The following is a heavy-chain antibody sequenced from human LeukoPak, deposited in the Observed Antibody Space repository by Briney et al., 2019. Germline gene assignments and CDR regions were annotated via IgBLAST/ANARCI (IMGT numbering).Heavy chain of an antibody. CDR3: AELGITMIGGV. D-gene: IGHD3-10*02. J-gene: IGHJ6*04. Sequence: GGSLRLSCAASGFTFSSYEMNLVRQAPGKGLEWVSYISSSGSTIYYADSVKGRFTISRDNAKNSLYLPMNSLRAEDTAVYYCAELGITMIGGVWGKGTTVTISS. CDR1: GFTFSSYE. V-gene: IGHV3-48*03. CDR2: ISSSGSTI.